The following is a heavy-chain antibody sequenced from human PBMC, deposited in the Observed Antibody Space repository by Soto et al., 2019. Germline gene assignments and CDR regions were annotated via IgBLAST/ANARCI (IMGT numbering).Heavy chain of an antibody. V-gene: IGHV3-7*01. CDR1: VFTSSAYC. CDR3: PSAFGDDPKFFDA. CDR2: IRQDGGEQ. Sequence: PGGSLRLCCAASVFTSSAYCMCRVRQAPGKGLECVANIRQDGGEQNSVDSVKGRFTVSRDKAKNSVYLQMNGLRAEYTAVYCSPSAFGDDPKFFDAWGQGT. J-gene: IGHJ4*02. D-gene: IGHD2-21*02.